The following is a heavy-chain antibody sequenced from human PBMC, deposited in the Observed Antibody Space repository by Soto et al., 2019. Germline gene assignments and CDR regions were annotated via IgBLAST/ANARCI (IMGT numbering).Heavy chain of an antibody. J-gene: IGHJ6*02. CDR3: ARGNLGYSYGYIYYYYGMDV. CDR2: IYYSGST. Sequence: QVQLQESGPGLVKPSQTLSLTCTVSGGSISSGGYYWSWIRQHPGKGLEWIGYIYYSGSTYYNPYLKSRVTISVDTSKNQFSLKLSSVTAADTAVYYCARGNLGYSYGYIYYYYGMDVWGQGTTVTVSS. D-gene: IGHD5-18*01. CDR1: GGSISSGGYY. V-gene: IGHV4-31*03.